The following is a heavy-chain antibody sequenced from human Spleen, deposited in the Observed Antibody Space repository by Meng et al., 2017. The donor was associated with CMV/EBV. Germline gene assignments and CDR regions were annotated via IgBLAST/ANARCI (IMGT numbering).Heavy chain of an antibody. V-gene: IGHV1-69*05. J-gene: IGHJ4*02. CDR1: GGTFSSYA. CDR2: IIPIFGTA. Sequence: SVKVSCKTSGGTFSSYAITWVRQAPGQGLEWMGGIIPIFGTANYAQKFQGRVTITTDESTSTAYMELSSLRSEDTAVYYCARSSRRHIVVVPAAKYYFDYWGQGTLVTVSS. CDR3: ARSSRRHIVVVPAAKYYFDY. D-gene: IGHD2-2*01.